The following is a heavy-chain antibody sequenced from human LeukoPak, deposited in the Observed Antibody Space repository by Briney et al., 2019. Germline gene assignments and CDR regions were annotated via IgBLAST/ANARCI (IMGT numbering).Heavy chain of an antibody. Sequence: GGSLRLSCAASGFTFSSYAMSWVRQAPGKGLEWVSDLSGSGGSTYYADSVKGRFTISRDNSKNTLYLQMNSLRAEDTAVYYCAKGYYYDSSGYYSDYWGQGTLVTVSS. CDR1: GFTFSSYA. CDR2: LSGSGGST. J-gene: IGHJ4*02. CDR3: AKGYYYDSSGYYSDY. D-gene: IGHD3-22*01. V-gene: IGHV3-23*01.